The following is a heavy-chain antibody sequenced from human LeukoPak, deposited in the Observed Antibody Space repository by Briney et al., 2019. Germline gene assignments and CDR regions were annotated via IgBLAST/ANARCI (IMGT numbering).Heavy chain of an antibody. Sequence: GGSLRLSCAASGFTFSSYWMHWVRQAPGKGLVWVSRINTDGSSTSYADSVKGRFTISRDNAKNSLYLQMNSLRAEDTAVYYCARDYTSVVPPAHGGFDYWGQGTLVTVSS. J-gene: IGHJ4*02. CDR1: GFTFSSYW. CDR3: ARDYTSVVPPAHGGFDY. CDR2: INTDGSST. D-gene: IGHD2-2*01. V-gene: IGHV3-74*01.